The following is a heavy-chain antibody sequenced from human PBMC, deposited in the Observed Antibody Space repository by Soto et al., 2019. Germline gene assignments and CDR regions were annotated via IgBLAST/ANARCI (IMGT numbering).Heavy chain of an antibody. V-gene: IGHV3-66*01. D-gene: IGHD5-12*01. CDR2: IYSGGST. CDR3: ARDFLGGGYPRYYYRYMDV. Sequence: EFQLVESGGGMVQPGGSLRLSCAASGFTVRSNYMSWVRQAPGKGLEWVAVIYSGGSTHYADSLKGRFTITRDNSNNTLYLQMNSLRVEDTAVYYCARDFLGGGYPRYYYRYMDVWGKGTTVTVSS. J-gene: IGHJ6*03. CDR1: GFTVRSNY.